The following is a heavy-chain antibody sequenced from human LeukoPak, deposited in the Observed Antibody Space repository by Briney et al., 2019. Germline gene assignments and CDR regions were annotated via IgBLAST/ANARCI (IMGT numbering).Heavy chain of an antibody. Sequence: SQTLSLTCTVSGGSISSGGYYWSWIRQHPGKGLEWIGYIYYSGSTYYNPSLKSRVTISVDTSRNQFSLKLSSVTAADTAVYYCASLAVAGLSEGYWGQGTLVIVSS. J-gene: IGHJ4*02. D-gene: IGHD6-19*01. CDR2: IYYSGST. CDR3: ASLAVAGLSEGY. CDR1: GGSISSGGYY. V-gene: IGHV4-31*03.